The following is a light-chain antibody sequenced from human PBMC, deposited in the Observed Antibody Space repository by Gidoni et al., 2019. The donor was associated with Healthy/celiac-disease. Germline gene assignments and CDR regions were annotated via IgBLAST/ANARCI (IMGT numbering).Light chain of an antibody. V-gene: IGLV1-40*01. CDR1: SSNIGAGYD. Sequence: QSVLTQPPSVSGAPGQRVTISCTGSSSNIGAGYDVHWYQQLPGTAPKLLIYGYRNRPSGVPDRFSGSKSGTSASLAITGLQAEDEADYYCQSYDSSLSGSMFGGGTKLTVL. J-gene: IGLJ3*02. CDR2: GYR. CDR3: QSYDSSLSGSM.